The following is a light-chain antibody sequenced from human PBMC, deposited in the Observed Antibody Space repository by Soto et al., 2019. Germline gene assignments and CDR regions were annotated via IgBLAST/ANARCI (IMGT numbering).Light chain of an antibody. CDR3: QQYNSYSST. J-gene: IGKJ2*02. CDR2: DAS. Sequence: AIQMTQSPSFLSASVGDRVTISCRASQGIGNALGWYQQKPGKAPKLLIYDASSLESGVPSRFSGSGSGTEFTLTISSLQPDDFATYYCQQYNSYSSTFGQGTKVDIK. CDR1: QGIGNA. V-gene: IGKV1-13*02.